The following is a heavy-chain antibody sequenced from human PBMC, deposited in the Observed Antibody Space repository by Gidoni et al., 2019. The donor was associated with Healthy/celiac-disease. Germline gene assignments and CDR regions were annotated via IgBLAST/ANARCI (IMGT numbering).Heavy chain of an antibody. CDR2: INPSGGST. Sequence: QVQLVQSGAEVKKPGASVKVSCKASGYTFTSYYMHWVRQAPGQGLEWMGIINPSGGSTSYAQKFQGRVTMTRDTSTSTVYMELSSLRSEDTAVYYCARSGSPTTVTTRVNWFDPWGQGTLVTVSS. CDR1: GYTFTSYY. CDR3: ARSGSPTTVTTRVNWFDP. J-gene: IGHJ5*02. D-gene: IGHD4-17*01. V-gene: IGHV1-46*01.